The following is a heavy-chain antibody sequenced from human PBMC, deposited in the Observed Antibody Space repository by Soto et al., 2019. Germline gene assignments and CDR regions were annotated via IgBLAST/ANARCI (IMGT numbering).Heavy chain of an antibody. D-gene: IGHD3-10*01. CDR1: GYTFPNYG. CDR2: INTYNGNT. Sequence: GASVKVSCKASGYTFPNYGISWVRQAPGQGLEWMGWINTYNGNTNHAQKLQGRVTMTTDTSTSTAYMELRSLRSDDTAVYYCARVVGSGTYYNQYNWFDPWGQGTLVTVSS. J-gene: IGHJ5*02. V-gene: IGHV1-18*01. CDR3: ARVVGSGTYYNQYNWFDP.